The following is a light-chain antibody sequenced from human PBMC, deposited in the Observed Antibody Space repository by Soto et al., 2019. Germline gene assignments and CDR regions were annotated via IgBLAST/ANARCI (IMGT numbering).Light chain of an antibody. CDR3: SSYTCSSTPLV. CDR1: SSDVGGYNY. CDR2: DVT. Sequence: QSALTQPASVSGSPGQSITISCTGTSSDVGGYNYVSWYQQHPGKAPKLMIYDVTNRPSWVSNRFSGSKSGNTASLTISGLKAEAEADYYCSSYTCSSTPLVFGGGTKLTVL. V-gene: IGLV2-14*01. J-gene: IGLJ3*02.